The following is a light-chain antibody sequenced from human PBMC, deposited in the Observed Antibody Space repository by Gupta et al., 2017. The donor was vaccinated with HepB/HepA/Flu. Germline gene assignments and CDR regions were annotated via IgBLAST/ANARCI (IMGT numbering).Light chain of an antibody. CDR3: QQYNSPIT. Sequence: DIQMTQSPSTLSASVGDRVTITCRASQSISSWLAWYQQKPGKAPKLLIYKASSLESGVPSRFSGSGSVTEFTLTISSLQPDDFATYYCQQYNSPITFGQGTRLEIK. CDR1: QSISSW. CDR2: KAS. V-gene: IGKV1-5*03. J-gene: IGKJ5*01.